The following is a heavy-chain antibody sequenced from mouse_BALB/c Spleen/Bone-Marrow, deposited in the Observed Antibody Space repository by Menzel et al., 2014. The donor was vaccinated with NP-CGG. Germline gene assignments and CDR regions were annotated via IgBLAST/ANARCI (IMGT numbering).Heavy chain of an antibody. V-gene: IGHV5-6-5*01. Sequence: EVMLVESGGGLVKPGGSLKLSCAASGFTFSNFAMSWVRQTPDKRLEWVASISSGGSAYYPDSVKGRLSISRDNARDILFLQMSSLRSEDTAMYYCARGYGYDFDYWGQGTTLTVSS. D-gene: IGHD2-2*01. CDR2: ISSGGSA. CDR3: ARGYGYDFDY. CDR1: GFTFSNFA. J-gene: IGHJ2*01.